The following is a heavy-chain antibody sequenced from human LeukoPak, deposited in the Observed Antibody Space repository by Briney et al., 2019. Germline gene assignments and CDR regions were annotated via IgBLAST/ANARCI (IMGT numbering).Heavy chain of an antibody. D-gene: IGHD4-11*01. J-gene: IGHJ4*02. V-gene: IGHV3-48*02. CDR3: AREVGLHTGSVVY. Sequence: GECLRLSWAAAVITFSSYSLNWVRKAPWKGLEWVLYISSSSSTIYYADSVKGRFTISRDNAKNSLYLQMNSLRDEDTAVYYCAREVGLHTGSVVYWGQGTLVTVSS. CDR2: ISSSSSTI. CDR1: VITFSSYS.